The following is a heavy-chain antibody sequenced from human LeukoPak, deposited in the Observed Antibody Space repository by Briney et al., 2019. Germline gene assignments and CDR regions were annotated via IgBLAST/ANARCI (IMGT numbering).Heavy chain of an antibody. D-gene: IGHD2-15*01. CDR3: ARGLVVVAATPYWYFDL. CDR1: GGTFSSYA. Sequence: ASVKVSCKASGGTFSSYAISWVRQAPGQGLEWMGRIIPIFGTANYAQKFQGRVTTTTDESTSTAYMELSSLRSEDTAVYYCARGLVVVAATPYWYFDLWGRGTLVTVSS. J-gene: IGHJ2*01. V-gene: IGHV1-69*05. CDR2: IIPIFGTA.